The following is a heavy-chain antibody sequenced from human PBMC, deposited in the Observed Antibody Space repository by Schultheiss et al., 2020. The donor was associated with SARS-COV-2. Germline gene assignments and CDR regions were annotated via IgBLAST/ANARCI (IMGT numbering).Heavy chain of an antibody. CDR2: ISGSGGST. CDR3: AKDLKYSSSGDY. CDR1: GFTFSSYW. J-gene: IGHJ4*02. V-gene: IGHV3-23*01. Sequence: GESLKISCAASGFTFSSYWMHWVRQAPGKGLEWVSAISGSGGSTYYADSVKGRFTISRDNSKNTLYLQMNSLRAEDTAVYYCAKDLKYSSSGDYWGQGTLVTVS. D-gene: IGHD6-6*01.